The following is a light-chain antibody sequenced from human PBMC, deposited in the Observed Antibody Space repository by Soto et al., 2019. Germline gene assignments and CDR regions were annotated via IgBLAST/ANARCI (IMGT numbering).Light chain of an antibody. J-gene: IGLJ3*02. Sequence: HSVLTQPPSVSGAPGLRFTISCTGSSSNIGADYAVHWYQQIPGKAPKLLIYSNNKRPSGVPDRFSGSKSGTSASLAITGLQAEDEADYYCLSYDDSLSGSGVFGGGTQLTVL. V-gene: IGLV1-40*01. CDR2: SNN. CDR1: SSNIGADYA. CDR3: LSYDDSLSGSGV.